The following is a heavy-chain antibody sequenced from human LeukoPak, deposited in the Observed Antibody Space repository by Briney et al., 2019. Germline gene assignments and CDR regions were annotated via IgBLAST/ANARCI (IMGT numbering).Heavy chain of an antibody. CDR2: ISAYNGNT. CDR1: GYTFTSYG. J-gene: IGHJ4*02. D-gene: IGHD4-17*01. V-gene: IGHV1-18*01. Sequence: ASVKVSCKASGYTFTSYGISWLRQAPGQGLEWMGWISAYNGNTNYAQKLQGRVTMTTDTSTSTAYMELRSLRSDDTAVYYCARRLYGDYEEDYWGQGTLVTVSS. CDR3: ARRLYGDYEEDY.